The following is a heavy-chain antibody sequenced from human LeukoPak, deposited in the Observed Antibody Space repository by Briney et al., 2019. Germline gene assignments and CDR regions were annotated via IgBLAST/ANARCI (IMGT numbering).Heavy chain of an antibody. Sequence: PSETLSLTCTVSGGSISTYYWSWIRQPPGKGLEWIGYIYYSGSTNYNPSLESRVTISVDTSKNQFSLKLTSVTAADTAVYYCARDSDHKYYMDVWGKGTTVTVSS. J-gene: IGHJ6*03. CDR2: IYYSGST. CDR3: ARDSDHKYYMDV. CDR1: GGSISTYY. D-gene: IGHD1-14*01. V-gene: IGHV4-59*01.